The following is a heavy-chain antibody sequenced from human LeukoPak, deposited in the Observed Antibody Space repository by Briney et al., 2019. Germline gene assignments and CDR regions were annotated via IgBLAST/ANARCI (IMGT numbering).Heavy chain of an antibody. Sequence: GGSLRLSCAASGFTFSSYWMHWVRQAPGKGLEWVSLISWDGGSTYYADSVKGRFTISRDNSKNSLYLQMNSLRTEDTALYYCAKDSVRRTPRNYGGDSFTPIYYFDYWGQGTLVTVSS. J-gene: IGHJ4*02. CDR2: ISWDGGST. CDR1: GFTFSSYW. D-gene: IGHD4-23*01. V-gene: IGHV3-43*01. CDR3: AKDSVRRTPRNYGGDSFTPIYYFDY.